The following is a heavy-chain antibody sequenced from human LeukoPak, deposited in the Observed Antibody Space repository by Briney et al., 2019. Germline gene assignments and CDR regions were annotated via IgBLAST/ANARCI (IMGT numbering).Heavy chain of an antibody. V-gene: IGHV3-11*01. CDR2: ISSSGSTI. J-gene: IGHJ4*02. D-gene: IGHD5-24*01. CDR1: GFTFSDYY. Sequence: NPGGSLRLSCAASGFTFSDYYMSWIRQAPGKGLEWVSYISSSGSTIYYADSVKGRFTISRDNAKNSLYLQMNSLRAEDTAVYYCARRMWMATSRAYYFDYWGQGTLVTVSS. CDR3: ARRMWMATSRAYYFDY.